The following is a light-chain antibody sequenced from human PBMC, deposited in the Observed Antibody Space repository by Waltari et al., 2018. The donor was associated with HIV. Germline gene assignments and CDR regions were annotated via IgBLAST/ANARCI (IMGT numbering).Light chain of an antibody. V-gene: IGLV4-69*01. J-gene: IGLJ2*01. CDR3: QTWGTGIVV. Sequence: QVVLTQSPSASASLGASVKLTCTLSSGHTNYAIAWHQQQPEKGPRYLMRLRTNGSHTKGDGIPDRFSGSSSGAERYLHIASLQSEDEADYYCQTWGTGIVVFGGGTKLTVL. CDR2: LRTNGSH. CDR1: SGHTNYA.